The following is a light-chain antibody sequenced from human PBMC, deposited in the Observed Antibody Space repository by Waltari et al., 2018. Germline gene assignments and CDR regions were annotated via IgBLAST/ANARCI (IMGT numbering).Light chain of an antibody. CDR1: QSITNY. CDR3: LQTYSTLMFS. V-gene: IGKV1-39*01. Sequence: DIQMTQSPSSLSASVGDRVTMTCRASQSITNYLSWYQHKLWEAPNLLVYDASTLVSGVPSRFNGSGSGTEFTLTISSLQPEDLATYYCLQTYSTLMFSFGPGTKVDL. J-gene: IGKJ3*01. CDR2: DAS.